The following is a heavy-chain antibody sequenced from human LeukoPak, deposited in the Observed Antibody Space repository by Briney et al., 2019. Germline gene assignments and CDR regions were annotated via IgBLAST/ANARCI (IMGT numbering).Heavy chain of an antibody. J-gene: IGHJ4*02. CDR2: ISGSGGST. V-gene: IGHV3-23*01. CDR3: AIPIREYSYGYRDY. Sequence: GGSLRLSCAASGFTFSSYAMSWVRQAPGKGLEWVSGISGSGGSTYYADSVKGRFTISRDNSKNTLYVQTNSLRAEDTAVYYCAIPIREYSYGYRDYWGQGTLVTVSS. CDR1: GFTFSSYA. D-gene: IGHD5-18*01.